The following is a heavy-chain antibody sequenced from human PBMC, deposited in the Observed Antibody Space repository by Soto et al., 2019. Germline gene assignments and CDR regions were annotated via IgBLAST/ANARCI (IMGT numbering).Heavy chain of an antibody. J-gene: IGHJ6*02. CDR3: ARGYSGYQGYYYGMDV. V-gene: IGHV3-74*01. CDR1: GFTFSSYW. D-gene: IGHD5-12*01. CDR2: INSDGSSK. Sequence: HPGGSLRLSCAASGFTFSSYWMHWVRQAPGKGLVWVSRINSDGSSKSYADSVKGRFTISRDNAKNTLYLQMNSLRAEDTAVYYCARGYSGYQGYYYGMDVWGQGTTVTVSS.